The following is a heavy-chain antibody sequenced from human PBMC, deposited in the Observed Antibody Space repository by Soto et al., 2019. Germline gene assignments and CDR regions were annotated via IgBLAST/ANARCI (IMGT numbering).Heavy chain of an antibody. CDR1: AGTFSSYT. D-gene: IGHD6-13*01. Sequence: QVQLVQSGAEVKKPGSSVKVSCKASAGTFSSYTISWVRQAPGQGLEWMGRIIPILGIANYAQKFQGRDTXTXPXXTTPTNIARSSLRSEDTAVYYRARAGSWPHLSFGSWGQGTPVTVSS. CDR2: IIPILGIA. J-gene: IGHJ4*02. V-gene: IGHV1-69*02. CDR3: ARAGSWPHLSFGS.